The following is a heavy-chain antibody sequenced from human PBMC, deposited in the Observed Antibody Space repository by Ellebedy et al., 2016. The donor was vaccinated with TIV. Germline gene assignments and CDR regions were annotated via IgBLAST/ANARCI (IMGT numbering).Heavy chain of an antibody. CDR2: VHYSGST. V-gene: IGHV4-59*08. J-gene: IGHJ6*02. D-gene: IGHD1-14*01. Sequence: MPSETLSLTCNVSGDSITSYYWDWVRQSPGKGLEWIGYVHYSGSTKYNPSLESRLSISVDTSKKYFSLRLSSVTAADTAVYFCARQGSDWEPYGMDVWGPGTAVTVSS. CDR3: ARQGSDWEPYGMDV. CDR1: GDSITSYY.